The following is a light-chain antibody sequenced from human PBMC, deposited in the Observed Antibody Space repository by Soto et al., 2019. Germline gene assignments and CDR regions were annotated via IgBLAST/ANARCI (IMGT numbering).Light chain of an antibody. CDR2: GTS. V-gene: IGKV3-15*01. Sequence: TQSPATLSVSPGERATLSCRASQNIRDNLAWYQQRPGQAPRLLIYGTSTRATGVPARFSGRGFGTDFTLTIHRLQSEDFAIYYCHQSYSTSWTFGQGTKVEIK. CDR1: QNIRDN. J-gene: IGKJ1*01. CDR3: HQSYSTSWT.